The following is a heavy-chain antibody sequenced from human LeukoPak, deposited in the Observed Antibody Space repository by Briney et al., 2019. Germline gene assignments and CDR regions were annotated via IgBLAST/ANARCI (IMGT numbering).Heavy chain of an antibody. D-gene: IGHD3-10*01. CDR2: VNPDRGGT. V-gene: IGHV1-2*02. CDR1: GYAFTGYY. J-gene: IGHJ4*02. CDR3: ARGHHYFVSGSYYNF. Sequence: PGASVKVSCKASGYAFTGYYIFWVRQAPGQGLEWMGWVNPDRGGTNYAQKFQGRVTMTRDTSISTAYMELSRLTSDDTAVFYCARGHHYFVSGSYYNFWGQGTLVTVST.